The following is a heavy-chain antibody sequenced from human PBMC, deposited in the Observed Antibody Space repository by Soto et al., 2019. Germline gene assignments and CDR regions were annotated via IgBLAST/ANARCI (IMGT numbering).Heavy chain of an antibody. CDR3: AKVSDYDFWSGYYVPYYYYGMDV. V-gene: IGHV3-23*01. CDR2: ISLDGGSA. CDR1: GFTFSSSA. D-gene: IGHD3-3*01. Sequence: PGGSLRLSCAASGFTFSSSAMNWVRQAPGKGLEWVSGISLDGGSAYYADSVKGRFTISRDNSKNTLYLEMNSLRAEDTAVYYCAKVSDYDFWSGYYVPYYYYGMDVWGLGTTVTSP. J-gene: IGHJ6*02.